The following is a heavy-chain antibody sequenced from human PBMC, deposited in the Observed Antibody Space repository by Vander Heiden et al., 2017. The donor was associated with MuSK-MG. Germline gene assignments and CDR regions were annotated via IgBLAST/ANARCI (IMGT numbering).Heavy chain of an antibody. CDR1: GGSFTGYY. D-gene: IGHD6-19*01. CDR2: INHSGST. Sequence: QVQLQQWGAGLLKPSETLSLTCALDGGSFTGYYWSWFRQPPGKGLEGIGEINHSGSTNDNPSLKSRVTVAVDTSKKQFSRRLRSVTAADTAVYYCAIEPDRSSGLGFDPWCQGTLVAVYS. J-gene: IGHJ5*02. CDR3: AIEPDRSSGLGFDP. V-gene: IGHV4-34*01.